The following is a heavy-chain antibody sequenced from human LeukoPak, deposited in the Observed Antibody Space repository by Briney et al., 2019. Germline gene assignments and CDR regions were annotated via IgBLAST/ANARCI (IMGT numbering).Heavy chain of an antibody. D-gene: IGHD4-17*01. Sequence: SETLSLTCAVSGGSISSSNRWSWVRQPPGKGLEWIGEIYHSGSTNYNPSLKSRVTISVDKSKNQFSLKPSSVTAADTAVYYCARSPVTTVDWFDPWGQGTLVTVSS. V-gene: IGHV4-4*02. CDR3: ARSPVTTVDWFDP. CDR1: GGSISSSNR. J-gene: IGHJ5*02. CDR2: IYHSGST.